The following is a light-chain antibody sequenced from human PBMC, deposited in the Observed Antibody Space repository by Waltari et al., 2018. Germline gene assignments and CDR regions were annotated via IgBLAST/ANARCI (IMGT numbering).Light chain of an antibody. V-gene: IGLV2-8*01. CDR1: SSHAGGYNY. J-gene: IGLJ2*01. CDR2: EVS. CDR3: SSYAGSEVVI. Sequence: QSALTQPPSASGSPGQSVTVSCTGTSSHAGGYNYVPWYQQHPGKAPKLMLYEVSKRPSGVPDRFSGSKSGNMASLTVSGLQAEDEADYYCSSYAGSEVVIFGGGTKLTVL.